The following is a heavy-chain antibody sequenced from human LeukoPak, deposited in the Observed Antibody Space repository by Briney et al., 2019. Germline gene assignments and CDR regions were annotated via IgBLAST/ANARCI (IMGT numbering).Heavy chain of an antibody. CDR1: GYTFTSYY. Sequence: ASVKVSCKASGYTFTSYYMHWVRQAPGQGLEWMGIINPSGGSTSYAQKFQGRVTMTTDTSTSTAYMELRSLRSDDTAVYYCARDSYDSSGYYYFPFDYWGQGTLVTVSS. CDR3: ARDSYDSSGYYYFPFDY. V-gene: IGHV1-46*01. CDR2: INPSGGST. J-gene: IGHJ4*02. D-gene: IGHD3-22*01.